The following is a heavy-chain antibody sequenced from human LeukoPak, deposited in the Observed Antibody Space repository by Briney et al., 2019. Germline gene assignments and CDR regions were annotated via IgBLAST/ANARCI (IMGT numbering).Heavy chain of an antibody. D-gene: IGHD2-2*01. CDR2: IIPIFGIA. CDR3: ARVPCSSTSCHGYYYYGMDV. V-gene: IGHV1-69*04. Sequence: SSVKVSCKASGGTFSSYAISWVRQAPGQGLEWMGRIIPIFGIANYTQKFQGRVTITADKSTSTAYMELSSLRSEDTAVYYCARVPCSSTSCHGYYYYGMDVWGQGTTVTVSS. CDR1: GGTFSSYA. J-gene: IGHJ6*02.